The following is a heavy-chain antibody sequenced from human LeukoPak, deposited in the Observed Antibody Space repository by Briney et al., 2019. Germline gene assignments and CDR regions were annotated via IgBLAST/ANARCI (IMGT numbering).Heavy chain of an antibody. CDR3: AATGYSSGWYHY. CDR1: GGTFSSYA. CDR2: IIPILGIA. J-gene: IGHJ4*02. D-gene: IGHD6-19*01. V-gene: IGHV1-69*04. Sequence: TSVKVSCKASGGTFSSYAISWVRQAPGQGLEWMGRIIPILGIANYAQKFQGRVTITADKSTSTAYMELSSLRSEDTAVYYCAATGYSSGWYHYWGQGTLVTVSS.